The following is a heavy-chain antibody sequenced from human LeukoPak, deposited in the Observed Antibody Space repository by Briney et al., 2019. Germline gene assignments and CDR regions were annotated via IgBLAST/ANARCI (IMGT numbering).Heavy chain of an antibody. V-gene: IGHV1-69*05. D-gene: IGHD6-6*01. CDR1: GGTFSSYA. CDR2: IIPIFGTA. CDR3: AREGSSGSLFGGFDY. Sequence: VASVKVSCKASGGTFSSYAISWVRQAPGQGLEWMGGIIPIFGTANYAQKFQGRVTITTDESTSTAYMELSSLRSEDTAVYYCAREGSSGSLFGGFDYWGQGTLVTVSS. J-gene: IGHJ4*02.